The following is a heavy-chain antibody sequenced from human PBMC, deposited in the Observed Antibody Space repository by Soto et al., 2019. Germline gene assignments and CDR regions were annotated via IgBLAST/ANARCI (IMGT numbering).Heavy chain of an antibody. V-gene: IGHV4-38-2*01. CDR3: ARAGGVGVAGTHFDY. Sequence: KTSETLSLTCAVSGYSISSGYYWGWIRQPPGKGLEWIGSIYYSGSTSSNPSLKSRVSISVDTSKNQFSLKLSSVSAADTAVYYCARAGGVGVAGTHFDYWGLGTLVTVSS. CDR1: GYSISSGYY. J-gene: IGHJ4*02. CDR2: IYYSGST. D-gene: IGHD6-19*01.